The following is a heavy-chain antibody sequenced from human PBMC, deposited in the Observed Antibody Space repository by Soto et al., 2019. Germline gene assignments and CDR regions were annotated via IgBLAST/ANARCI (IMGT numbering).Heavy chain of an antibody. Sequence: EVQLVESGGGLVQPGGSLRLSCAASGFTVSSNYMSWVRQAPGKGLEWVSVIYSGGSTYYADSVKGRFTISRHNSKNTLYLQMNSLRAEDMAVYYCARDGIAVAGTFDYWGQGTLVTVSS. CDR1: GFTVSSNY. V-gene: IGHV3-53*04. CDR3: ARDGIAVAGTFDY. D-gene: IGHD6-19*01. CDR2: IYSGGST. J-gene: IGHJ4*02.